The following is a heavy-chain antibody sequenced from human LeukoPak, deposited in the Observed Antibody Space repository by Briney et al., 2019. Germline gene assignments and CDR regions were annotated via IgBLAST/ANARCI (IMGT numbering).Heavy chain of an antibody. D-gene: IGHD5-12*01. CDR1: GYSISSGYY. Sequence: SETLSLTCAVSGYSISSGYYWGWTRQPPGKGLEWIGSIYHSGSTYYNPSLKSGVTISVDTSKNQFSLKVTSVTAADTALYYCARGSGYSNYFDYWGQGTLVTVSS. CDR2: IYHSGST. J-gene: IGHJ4*02. V-gene: IGHV4-38-2*01. CDR3: ARGSGYSNYFDY.